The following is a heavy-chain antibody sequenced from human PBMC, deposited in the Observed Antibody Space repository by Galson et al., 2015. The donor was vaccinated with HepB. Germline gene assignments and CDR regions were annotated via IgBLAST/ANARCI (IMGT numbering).Heavy chain of an antibody. J-gene: IGHJ5*02. D-gene: IGHD6-19*01. Sequence: SVKVSCKASGYTFTSYYMHWARQAPGQGLEWMGIINPSGGSTSYAQKFQGRVTMTRDTSTSTVYMELSSLRSEDTAVYYCARDRGPYSSGWPTGWFDPWGQGTLVTVSS. CDR1: GYTFTSYY. CDR3: ARDRGPYSSGWPTGWFDP. V-gene: IGHV1-46*03. CDR2: INPSGGST.